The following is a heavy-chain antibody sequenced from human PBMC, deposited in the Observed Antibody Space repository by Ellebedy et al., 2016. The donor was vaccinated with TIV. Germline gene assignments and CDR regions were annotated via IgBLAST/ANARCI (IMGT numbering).Heavy chain of an antibody. Sequence: SETLSLTXTVSGGSISSYWWSWIRQPAGKGLEWIGRIYTSGTTNYNPSLESRVTMSVDTSKKQFSLRLSSVTAADTAVYYCARENSGWYMDWFDPWGQGTLVTVSS. CDR1: GGSISSYW. J-gene: IGHJ5*02. D-gene: IGHD6-19*01. CDR3: ARENSGWYMDWFDP. CDR2: IYTSGTT. V-gene: IGHV4-4*07.